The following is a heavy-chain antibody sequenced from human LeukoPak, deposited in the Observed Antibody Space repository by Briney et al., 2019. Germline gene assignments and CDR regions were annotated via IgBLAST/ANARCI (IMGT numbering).Heavy chain of an antibody. J-gene: IGHJ4*02. V-gene: IGHV3-66*01. CDR3: AGSSSWFGDSY. CDR2: IYSGGNT. D-gene: IGHD6-13*01. CDR1: GFTVSSNF. Sequence: GGSLRLSCAASGFTVSSNFMNWVRQAPGKGLEWVSVIYSGGNTYYADSVKGRFTISRDSSKNTLYLQMNSLRAEDTAVYYCAGSSSWFGDSYWGQGTLVTVSS.